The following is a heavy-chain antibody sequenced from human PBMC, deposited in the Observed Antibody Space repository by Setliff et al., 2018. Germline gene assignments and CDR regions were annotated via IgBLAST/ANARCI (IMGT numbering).Heavy chain of an antibody. V-gene: IGHV1-69*05. CDR3: AREGVDTRSSTDYRYYMDV. CDR2: TIPIFGST. J-gene: IGHJ6*03. Sequence: SVKVSCKASGYSFTSYGISWVRQAPGQGLEWMGGTIPIFGSTNYAQKFQDRVTIITDESTSTAYMELRSLRTEDTAVYYCAREGVDTRSSTDYRYYMDVWGKGTTVTVSS. CDR1: GYSFTSYG. D-gene: IGHD5-18*01.